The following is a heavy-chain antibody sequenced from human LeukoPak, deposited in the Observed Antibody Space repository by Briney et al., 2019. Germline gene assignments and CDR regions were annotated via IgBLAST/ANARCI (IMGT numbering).Heavy chain of an antibody. J-gene: IGHJ5*02. D-gene: IGHD3-3*01. CDR1: GGSMSPYY. V-gene: IGHV4-4*09. Sequence: SETLSLTCTVSGGSMSPYYWSWIRQTPGKGLEWIGYTFTSGGTNYNPSLKSRVTISVDTSKNQFSLKLSSVTAADTAVYYCARDHTPSTIPFDPWGQGTLVTVSS. CDR2: TFTSGGT. CDR3: ARDHTPSTIPFDP.